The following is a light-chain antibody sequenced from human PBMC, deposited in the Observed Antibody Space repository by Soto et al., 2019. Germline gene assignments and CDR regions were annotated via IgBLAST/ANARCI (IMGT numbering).Light chain of an antibody. CDR3: QQYGTT. J-gene: IGKJ4*01. CDR2: GAS. Sequence: EVVLTQSPGTLSLSPGERATLSCRASQTISSSYLTWYQQKPGQAPRLLIYGASSSATGIPDRFSGSASGTDCTLTISRLEPVDFEVDYCQQYGTTFGGGTKVEIK. V-gene: IGKV3-20*01. CDR1: QTISSSY.